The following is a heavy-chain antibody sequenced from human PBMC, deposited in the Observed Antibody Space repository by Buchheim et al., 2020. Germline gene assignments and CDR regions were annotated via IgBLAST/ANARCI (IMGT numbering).Heavy chain of an antibody. CDR3: ARPYGSGIFGQFYGMDV. CDR1: GFTFSSYW. V-gene: IGHV3-74*01. Sequence: EVQLVESGGGLVQPGESLRLSCAASGFTFSSYWMHWVRQAPGKGLVWVSRINSDGSSTSYADSVKGRFTISRDNAKNTLYLQMNSLRAEDTAVYYCARPYGSGIFGQFYGMDVWGQGTT. CDR2: INSDGSST. D-gene: IGHD3-10*01. J-gene: IGHJ6*02.